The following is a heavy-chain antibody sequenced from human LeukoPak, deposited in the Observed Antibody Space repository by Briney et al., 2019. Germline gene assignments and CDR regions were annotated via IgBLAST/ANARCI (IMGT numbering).Heavy chain of an antibody. CDR1: GFTFRTYG. CDR2: IWYDGSNK. J-gene: IGHJ3*02. D-gene: IGHD3-10*01. CDR3: ARDGRIGEGAFDI. Sequence: PGGSLRLSCVASGFTFRTYGMHWVRRAPGKGLEWVAVIWYDGSNKYYADSVKGRFTISRDNSKNTLYLQMNSLRAEDTAVYYCARDGRIGEGAFDIWGQGTMVTVSS. V-gene: IGHV3-33*01.